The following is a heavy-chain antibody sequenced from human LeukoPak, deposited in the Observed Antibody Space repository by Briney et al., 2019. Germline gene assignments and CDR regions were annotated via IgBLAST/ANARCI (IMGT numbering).Heavy chain of an antibody. J-gene: IGHJ4*02. Sequence: GGSLRLSCAASGFTFSSYVMHWVRQAPGKGLEWVAFIRFDGSNKYYADSVKGRFTISRDNSKNPLYLQMSSLRAEDTAVYYCTKEGVLLWFGELFSYLDYWGQGTLVTVSS. V-gene: IGHV3-30*02. D-gene: IGHD3-10*01. CDR3: TKEGVLLWFGELFSYLDY. CDR2: IRFDGSNK. CDR1: GFTFSSYV.